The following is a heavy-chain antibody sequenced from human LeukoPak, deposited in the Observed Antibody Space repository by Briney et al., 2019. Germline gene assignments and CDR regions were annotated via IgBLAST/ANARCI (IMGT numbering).Heavy chain of an antibody. V-gene: IGHV4-59*01. J-gene: IGHJ4*02. CDR3: SGARYDILTGYYLGGPLDF. D-gene: IGHD3-9*01. CDR2: INYSGST. Sequence: SGTLSLTCTASGGSFSSYYWSWIRQPPGKGLEWIGYINYSGSTNYNPSLKSRVTITVDTYKNQFSLQLSSVTAADTAVYYCSGARYDILTGYYLGGPLDFWAKGTLVSVS. CDR1: GGSFSSYY.